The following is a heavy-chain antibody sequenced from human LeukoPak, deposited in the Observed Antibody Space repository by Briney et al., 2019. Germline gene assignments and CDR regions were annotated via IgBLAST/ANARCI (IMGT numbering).Heavy chain of an antibody. J-gene: IGHJ4*02. V-gene: IGHV1-18*01. CDR3: ARLQDYYDSSGYLDY. Sequence: ASVKVSCXASGYTFTSYGISWVRQAPRQGLEWMGWISAYNGNTNYAQKLQGRVTMTTDTSTSTAYMELRSLRSDDTAVYYCARLQDYYDSSGYLDYWGQGTLVTVSS. D-gene: IGHD3-22*01. CDR1: GYTFTSYG. CDR2: ISAYNGNT.